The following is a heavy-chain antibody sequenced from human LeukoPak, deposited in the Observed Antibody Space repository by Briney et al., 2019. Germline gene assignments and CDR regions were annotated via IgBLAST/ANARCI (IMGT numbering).Heavy chain of an antibody. CDR1: GGSIRSSNW. D-gene: IGHD1-26*01. V-gene: IGHV4-4*02. CDR2: INHSGST. J-gene: IGHJ4*02. CDR3: ARHWEDFDY. Sequence: SGTLSLTCAVSGGSIRSSNWWSWVRQPPGKGLEWIGEINHSGSTNYNPSLKSRVTISVDTSKNQFSLKLSSVTAADTAVYYCARHWEDFDYWGQGTLVTVSS.